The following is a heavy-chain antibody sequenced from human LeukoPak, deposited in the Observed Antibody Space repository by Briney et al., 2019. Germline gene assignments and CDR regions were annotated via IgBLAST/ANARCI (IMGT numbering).Heavy chain of an antibody. CDR3: AKLGSYYYYGMDV. V-gene: IGHV3-23*01. CDR2: ISGSGGST. CDR1: GFTFSSYA. Sequence: PGGSLRLSCAASGFTFSSYAMSWVRQAPGKGLEWVSSISGSGGSTYYAYSVKCRFTISRHNSKNTLYLPMNSLTAAATAVYYCAKLGSYYYYGMDVWGQGTTVTVSS. J-gene: IGHJ6*02. D-gene: IGHD3-16*01.